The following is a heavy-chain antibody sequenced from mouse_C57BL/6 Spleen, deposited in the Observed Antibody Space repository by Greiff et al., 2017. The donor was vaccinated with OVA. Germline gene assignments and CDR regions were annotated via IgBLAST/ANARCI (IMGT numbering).Heavy chain of an antibody. J-gene: IGHJ4*01. CDR2: IHPNSGST. Sequence: QVQLQQPGAELVKPGASVKLSCKASGYTFTSYWMHWVKQRPGQGLEWIGMIHPNSGSTNYNEKFKSKATLTVDKSSSTAYMQLSSLTSEDSAVYYCARSEVPYYAMDYWGQGTSVTVSS. V-gene: IGHV1-64*01. CDR3: ARSEVPYYAMDY. CDR1: GYTFTSYW.